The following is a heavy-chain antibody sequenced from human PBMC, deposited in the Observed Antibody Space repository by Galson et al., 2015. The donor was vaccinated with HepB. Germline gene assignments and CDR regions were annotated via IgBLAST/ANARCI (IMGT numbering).Heavy chain of an antibody. J-gene: IGHJ5*02. CDR3: AKAAGWFDP. V-gene: IGHV3-11*01. CDR1: GLSFSDFY. Sequence: SLRLSCAVSGLSFSDFYMTWIRQAPGKGLEWISYISESGTTTYYADSVKGRFTVSRNNAKKSLYLQMSSLRAEDTAVYYCAKAAGWFDPLGQGTLVTFSS. CDR2: ISESGTTT.